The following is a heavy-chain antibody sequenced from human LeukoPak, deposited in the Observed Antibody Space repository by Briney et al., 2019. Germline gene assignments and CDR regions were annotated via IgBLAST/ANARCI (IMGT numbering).Heavy chain of an antibody. J-gene: IGHJ3*02. D-gene: IGHD1-14*01. CDR3: AKNFRLGAITDAFDI. CDR2: ISSSGSTI. Sequence: GGSLRLSCAASGFTFSSYEMNWVRQAPGKGLEWVSYISSSGSTIYYADSVKGRFTISRDNAKNTLYLQMNSLRAEDTAVYYCAKNFRLGAITDAFDIWGHGTMVTIS. CDR1: GFTFSSYE. V-gene: IGHV3-48*03.